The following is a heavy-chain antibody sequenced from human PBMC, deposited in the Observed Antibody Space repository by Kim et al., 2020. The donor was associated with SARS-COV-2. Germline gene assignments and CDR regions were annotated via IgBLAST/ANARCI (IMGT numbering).Heavy chain of an antibody. J-gene: IGHJ3*02. Sequence: IYYADHVKGRFTISRDNAKNSLYLHMNSLRAEDTAVYYCTTSGTNAFDIWGLGTMLIVSS. CDR3: TTSGTNAFDI. V-gene: IGHV3-21*06. CDR2: I.